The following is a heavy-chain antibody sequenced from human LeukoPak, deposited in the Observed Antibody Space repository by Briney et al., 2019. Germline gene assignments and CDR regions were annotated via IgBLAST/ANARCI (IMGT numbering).Heavy chain of an antibody. CDR3: ARQTGSGLFILP. Sequence: PSETLSLTCAVYGGTFSGYYWSWIRQPPGKGLEWIGDINHSGSTNYNPSLKSQVSISIDTSKNQFSLRLTSVTAADTAAYYCARQTGSGLFILPGGQGTLVTVSS. V-gene: IGHV4-34*01. J-gene: IGHJ4*02. D-gene: IGHD3/OR15-3a*01. CDR2: INHSGST. CDR1: GGTFSGYY.